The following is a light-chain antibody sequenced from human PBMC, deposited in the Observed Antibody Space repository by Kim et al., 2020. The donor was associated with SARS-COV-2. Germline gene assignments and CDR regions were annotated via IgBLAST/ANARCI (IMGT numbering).Light chain of an antibody. V-gene: IGKV4-1*01. Sequence: ATINCKPRQSVSSSTNGRTNLSWFQQKPGQPPKLHIYWASTRESGVPDRFSGSGSGTDFTLTISSLQAEDVAGYYCQQYYDVPYTFGQGTKVDIK. CDR3: QQYYDVPYT. CDR1: QSVSSSTNGRTN. J-gene: IGKJ2*01. CDR2: WAS.